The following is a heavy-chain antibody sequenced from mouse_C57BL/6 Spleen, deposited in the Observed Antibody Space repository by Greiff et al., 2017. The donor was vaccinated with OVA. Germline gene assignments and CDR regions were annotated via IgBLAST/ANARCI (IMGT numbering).Heavy chain of an antibody. J-gene: IGHJ2*01. CDR1: GYTFTSYG. CDR3: ARQGTQIYYDYEYYFDY. CDR2: IYPRSGNT. Sequence: QVQLQQSGAELARPGASVKLSCKASGYTFTSYGISWVKQRTGQGLEWIGEIYPRSGNTYYNEKFKGKATLTADKSSSTAYMELRSLTSEDSAVYFCARQGTQIYYDYEYYFDYWGQGTTLTVSS. D-gene: IGHD2-4*01. V-gene: IGHV1-81*01.